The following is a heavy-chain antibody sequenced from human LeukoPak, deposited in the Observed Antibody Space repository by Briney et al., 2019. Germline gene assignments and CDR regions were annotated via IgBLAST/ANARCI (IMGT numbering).Heavy chain of an antibody. CDR1: GDSINSSNYF. CDR2: IYYIGTS. J-gene: IGHJ4*02. V-gene: IGHV4-39*01. D-gene: IGHD1-26*01. Sequence: SETLSLTCTVSGDSINSSNYFCGWIRQSTGEGLEWIGNIYYIGTSDYNPSLKSRVTISVDTSKNQFSLNLRSVTAADTAFYYCARHRSGSYIRYFDFWGQGALVTVSS. CDR3: ARHRSGSYIRYFDF.